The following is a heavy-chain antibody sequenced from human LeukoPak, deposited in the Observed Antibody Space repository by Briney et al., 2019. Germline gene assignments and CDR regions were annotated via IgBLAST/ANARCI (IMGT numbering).Heavy chain of an antibody. CDR2: IYTSGST. D-gene: IGHD6-13*01. V-gene: IGHV4-4*07. J-gene: IGHJ4*02. Sequence: PETLSLTCTVSGGSISSYYWSWIRQPAGKGLEWIGRIYTSGSTNYNPSIKSRVTTSVDTSKNQFSLKLSSVTAADTAVYYCARAAVRYSSSWYNYWGQGTLVTVSS. CDR1: GGSISSYY. CDR3: ARAAVRYSSSWYNY.